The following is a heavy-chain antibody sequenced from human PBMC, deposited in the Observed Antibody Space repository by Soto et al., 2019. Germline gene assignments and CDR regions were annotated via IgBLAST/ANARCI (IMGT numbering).Heavy chain of an antibody. D-gene: IGHD6-13*01. CDR2: IYSGGST. J-gene: IGHJ6*02. CDR3: ARDVLIAAAGSGDYYYYGMDV. CDR1: GFTVSSNY. V-gene: IGHV3-53*01. Sequence: EVQLVESGGGLIQPGGSLRLSCAASGFTVSSNYMSWVRQAPGKGLEWVSVIYSGGSTYYADSVKGRFTISRDNSKSTLYLQMNSLRAEDTAVYYCARDVLIAAAGSGDYYYYGMDVWGQGTTVTVSS.